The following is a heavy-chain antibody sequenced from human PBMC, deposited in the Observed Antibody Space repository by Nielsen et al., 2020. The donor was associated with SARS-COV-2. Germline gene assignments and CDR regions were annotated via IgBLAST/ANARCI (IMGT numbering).Heavy chain of an antibody. Sequence: SETLSLTCTVSGGSISSYYWSWIRQPPGKGLEWIGYIYYSGSTNYNPSLKSRVTISVDTSKNQFSLKLSSVTAADTAVYYCARSDTAMVRAYYYYGMDVWGQGTTVTVSS. CDR1: GGSISSYY. CDR2: IYYSGST. CDR3: ARSDTAMVRAYYYYGMDV. D-gene: IGHD5-18*01. V-gene: IGHV4-59*01. J-gene: IGHJ6*02.